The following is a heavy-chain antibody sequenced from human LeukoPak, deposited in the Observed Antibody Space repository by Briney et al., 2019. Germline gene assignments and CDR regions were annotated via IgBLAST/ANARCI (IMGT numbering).Heavy chain of an antibody. CDR2: IYTSGST. J-gene: IGHJ4*02. D-gene: IGHD3-22*01. CDR1: GGSISSYY. Sequence: SETLSLTCTVSGGSISSYYWSWIRQPAGKGLEWIGRIYTSGSTNYNPSLKSRVTMSVDTSKNQFSLKLSSVTAADTAVYYCARHTADTYYYDSSGYYLTYGYDYWGQGTLVTVSS. V-gene: IGHV4-4*07. CDR3: ARHTADTYYYDSSGYYLTYGYDY.